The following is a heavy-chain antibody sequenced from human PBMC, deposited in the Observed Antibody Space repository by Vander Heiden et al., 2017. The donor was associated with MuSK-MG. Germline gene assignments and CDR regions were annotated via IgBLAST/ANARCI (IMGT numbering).Heavy chain of an antibody. Sequence: VQLVQSGSELKKPGASVKLSCKASGYTFPRYAMNWVRQAPGQGLEWMGWINTNTGNPTYAQGFTGRFVFSLDTSVSTAYLQISSLKAEDTAVYYCARECCSGGSCYSCADYWGQGTLVTVAS. CDR3: ARECCSGGSCYSCADY. D-gene: IGHD2-15*01. V-gene: IGHV7-4-1*02. CDR1: GYTFPRYA. CDR2: INTNTGNP. J-gene: IGHJ4*02.